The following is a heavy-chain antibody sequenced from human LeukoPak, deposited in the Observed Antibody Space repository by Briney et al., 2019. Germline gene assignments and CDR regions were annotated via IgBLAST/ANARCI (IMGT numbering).Heavy chain of an antibody. CDR3: ARDRDGYRSKLSGFDY. CDR2: INPNSGGT. Sequence: ASVKVSCKASGYTFTGYYMHWVRQAPGQGIEWMGRINPNSGGTNYAQKFQGRVTMTRDTSISTAYMELSRLRSDDTAVYYCARDRDGYRSKLSGFDYWGQGTLVTVSS. CDR1: GYTFTGYY. J-gene: IGHJ4*02. D-gene: IGHD5-24*01. V-gene: IGHV1-2*06.